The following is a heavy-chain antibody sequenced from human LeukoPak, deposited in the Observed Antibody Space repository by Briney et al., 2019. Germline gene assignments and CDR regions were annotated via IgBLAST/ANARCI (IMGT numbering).Heavy chain of an antibody. CDR2: IYSSGST. V-gene: IGHV4-59*01. CDR1: GGSIGSYY. Sequence: SETLSLTCTVSGGSIGSYYWSWIRQPPGKGLEWIGYIYSSGSTNYNPSLKSRVTISLDTSKNPFSLKLSFVTAADTAVYYCARGVAAPGTGGLSWFDPWGQGTLVTVSS. D-gene: IGHD6-13*01. CDR3: ARGVAAPGTGGLSWFDP. J-gene: IGHJ5*02.